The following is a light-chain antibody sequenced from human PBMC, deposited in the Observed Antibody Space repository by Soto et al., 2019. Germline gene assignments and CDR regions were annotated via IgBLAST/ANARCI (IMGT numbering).Light chain of an antibody. CDR1: SSDVGGYNY. CDR3: CSYAGSYTWV. Sequence: QSALTQTRSVSGSPGQSVTLSCTGTSSDVGGYNYVSWYQQHPGKAPKLMIDDVNKRPSGVPDRFSGSRSGNTASLTISGLQAEDEADYYCCSYAGSYTWVFGGGTKLTVL. V-gene: IGLV2-11*01. J-gene: IGLJ3*02. CDR2: DVN.